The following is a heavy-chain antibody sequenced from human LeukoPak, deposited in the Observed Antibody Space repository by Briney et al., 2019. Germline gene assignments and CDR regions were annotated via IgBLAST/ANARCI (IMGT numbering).Heavy chain of an antibody. CDR1: VFLFSNYE. D-gene: IGHD3-10*01. CDR3: ARDRGSYYNFDQ. J-gene: IGHJ4*02. Sequence: PGGSLRLSCVASVFLFSNYEMNWVRQAPGKGLEWVAYVSSSGFITYYADSVKGRFTISRDNANSSLYLQMNTLRADDTAIYYCARDRGSYYNFDQWGQGTLVTVSS. V-gene: IGHV3-48*03. CDR2: VSSSGFIT.